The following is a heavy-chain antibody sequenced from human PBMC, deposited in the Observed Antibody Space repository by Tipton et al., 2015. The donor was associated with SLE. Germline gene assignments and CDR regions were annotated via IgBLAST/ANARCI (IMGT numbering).Heavy chain of an antibody. J-gene: IGHJ3*02. V-gene: IGHV4-61*09. CDR1: GGSLSSGSYY. D-gene: IGHD6-13*01. Sequence: TLSLTCTVSGGSLSSGSYYWSWIRQPAGKGLEWIGHIYTSGSTTYNPSLKSRVTISVDTSKNQFSLKLSSVTAADTAVYYCATALAAAGTYAFDIWGQGTMVTVSS. CDR3: ATALAAAGTYAFDI. CDR2: IYTSGST.